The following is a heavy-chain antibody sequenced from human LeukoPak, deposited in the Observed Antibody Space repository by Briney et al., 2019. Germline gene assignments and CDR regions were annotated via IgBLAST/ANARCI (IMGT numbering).Heavy chain of an antibody. V-gene: IGHV3-43*02. D-gene: IGHD3-10*01. CDR1: GFMFHDYA. Sequence: GGSLGLSCAAPGFMFHDYAIHWVRQAPGKGLEWVSLISGDGGSTFYADSVKGRFTISRDNAKNSLFLQMISLRAEDTAVYYCASGITIRDLDYWGQGTLVTVSS. J-gene: IGHJ4*02. CDR3: ASGITIRDLDY. CDR2: ISGDGGST.